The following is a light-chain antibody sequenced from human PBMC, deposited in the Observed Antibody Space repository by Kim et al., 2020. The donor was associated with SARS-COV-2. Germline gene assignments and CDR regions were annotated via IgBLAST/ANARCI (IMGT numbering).Light chain of an antibody. CDR1: SSDVGGYNY. CDR2: DVS. Sequence: GQSITIYCTGTSSDVGGYNYVSWYQQNPGEAPKLMIYDVSKRPSGVSNRFSGSKSGNTASLTISGLQAEDEADYYCSSYTSSSTFGFGTGTKVTVL. V-gene: IGLV2-14*04. CDR3: SSYTSSSTFG. J-gene: IGLJ1*01.